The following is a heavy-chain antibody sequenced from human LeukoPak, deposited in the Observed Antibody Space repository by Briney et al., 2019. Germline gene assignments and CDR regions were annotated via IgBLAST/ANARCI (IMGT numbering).Heavy chain of an antibody. CDR3: ARDXIXISLRSEQTRYYFDY. J-gene: IGHJ4*02. CDR2: INPNSGGT. D-gene: IGHD3/OR15-3a*01. Sequence: SVKVXXKASGYTFTGYYMHWVRQAPGQGLEWMGWINPNSGGTNYAQKFQGRVTMTRERYIRKAYMELSRQRCDETAGYECARDXIXISLRSEQTRYYFDYWGQGTLVTVSS. CDR1: GYTFTGYY. V-gene: IGHV1-2*02.